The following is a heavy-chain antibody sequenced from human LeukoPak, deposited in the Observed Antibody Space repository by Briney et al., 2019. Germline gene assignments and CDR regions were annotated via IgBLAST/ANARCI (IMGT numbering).Heavy chain of an antibody. D-gene: IGHD3-22*01. J-gene: IGHJ4*02. CDR1: GFTFDDYA. CDR2: ISWNSGSI. V-gene: IGHV3-9*01. CDR3: AKLEVGYYDSSGYLGGFDY. Sequence: GRSLRLSCAASGFTFDDYAVHWVRQAPGKGLEWVSGISWNSGSIGYADSVKGRFTISRDNAKNSLYLQMNSLRAEDTALYYCAKLEVGYYDSSGYLGGFDYWGQGTLVTVSS.